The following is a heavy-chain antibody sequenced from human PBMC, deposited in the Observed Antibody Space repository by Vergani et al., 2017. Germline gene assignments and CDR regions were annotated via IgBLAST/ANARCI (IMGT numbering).Heavy chain of an antibody. V-gene: IGHV1-69*08. CDR2: IIPILGIA. Sequence: QVQLVQSGAEVKKPGSSVKVSCKASVGTFSSYTISWVRQAPGQGLEWMGRIIPILGIANYAQKFQGRVTITADKSTSTAYMELCSLRSEDTAVYYCARDQYYYDSSGYYYYYYGIDVWGEGTMIIVSS. D-gene: IGHD3-22*01. CDR1: VGTFSSYT. J-gene: IGHJ6*04. CDR3: ARDQYYYDSSGYYYYYYGIDV.